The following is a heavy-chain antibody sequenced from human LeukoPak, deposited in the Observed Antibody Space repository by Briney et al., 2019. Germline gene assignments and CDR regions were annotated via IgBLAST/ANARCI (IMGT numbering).Heavy chain of an antibody. CDR1: GLTFNRDW. V-gene: IGHV3-7*01. CDR3: ATKEPSTSGWSY. Sequence: GGSLRLSCTASGLTFNRDWTAWVRQAPGKGLEWVANIKEDGSEKNYVDSVKGRFTMSRDNAENSVYLQMNDLRAEDTGVYYCATKEPSTSGWSYWGQGTLVTVSS. J-gene: IGHJ4*02. CDR2: IKEDGSEK. D-gene: IGHD6-19*01.